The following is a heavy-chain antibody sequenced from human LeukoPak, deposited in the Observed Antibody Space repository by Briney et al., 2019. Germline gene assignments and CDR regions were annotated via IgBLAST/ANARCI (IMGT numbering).Heavy chain of an antibody. CDR1: GYTFTGYY. D-gene: IGHD3-10*01. CDR2: INPNSGGT. Sequence: ASVKVSCKASGYTFTGYYMHCVRQAPGQGLEWMGWINPNSGGTNYAQKFQGRVTMTRDTSISTAYMELSRLRSDDTAVYYCARPRALLWFGENSFDYWGQGTLVTVSS. V-gene: IGHV1-2*02. J-gene: IGHJ4*02. CDR3: ARPRALLWFGENSFDY.